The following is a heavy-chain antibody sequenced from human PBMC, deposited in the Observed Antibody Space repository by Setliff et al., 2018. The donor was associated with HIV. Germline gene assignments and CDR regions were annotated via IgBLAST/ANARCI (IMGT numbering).Heavy chain of an antibody. CDR2: IIPILGIA. V-gene: IGHV1-69*10. Sequence: ASVKVSCKTAGDTFTKYPFSWVRQDPGQGLEWMGGIIPILGIANYAQKFKGRVTITADKSTSTVYMELRSLRSDDTAVYYCGAGYSGYARIDIWGQGTMVTVSS. CDR3: GAGYSGYARIDI. J-gene: IGHJ3*02. CDR1: GDTFTKYP. D-gene: IGHD5-12*01.